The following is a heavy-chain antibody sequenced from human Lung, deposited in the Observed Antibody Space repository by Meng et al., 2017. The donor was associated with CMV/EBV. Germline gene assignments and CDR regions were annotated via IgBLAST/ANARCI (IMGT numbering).Heavy chain of an antibody. CDR2: IYHSGST. CDR3: ARARFDY. J-gene: IGHJ4*02. Sequence: LSCTVSGYSISSGYYWGWVRQPPGKGLEWIGSIYHSGSTYYNPSLKSRVTISVDTSKNQFSLKLSSVTAADTAVYYCARARFDYWGQGTLVTGSS. V-gene: IGHV4-38-2*02. CDR1: GYSISSGYY.